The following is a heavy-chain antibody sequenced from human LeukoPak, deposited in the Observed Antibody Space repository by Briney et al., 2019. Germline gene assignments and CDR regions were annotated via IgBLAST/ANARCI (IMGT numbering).Heavy chain of an antibody. D-gene: IGHD2-15*01. CDR3: ARHGASSREFDP. CDR1: GGSISSSSYY. V-gene: IGHV4-39*01. Sequence: PSETLSLTCTVSGGSISSSSYYWGWIRQPPGKGLEWIGSIYYSGSTYYNPSLKSRVTISVDTSKNQISLKLSSVTAADTAVYYCARHGASSREFDPWGQGTLVTVSS. CDR2: IYYSGST. J-gene: IGHJ5*02.